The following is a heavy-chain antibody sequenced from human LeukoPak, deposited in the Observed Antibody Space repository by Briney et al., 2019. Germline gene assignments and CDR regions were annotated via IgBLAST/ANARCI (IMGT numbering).Heavy chain of an antibody. CDR3: ARLAGGAGYSYGYVDY. CDR2: IYTSGST. CDR1: GGSISSYY. J-gene: IGHJ4*02. Sequence: SETLSLTCTVSGGSISSYYWSWIRQPPGKGLEWIGYIYTSGSTNYNPSLKSRVTTSVDTSKNQFSLKLSSVTAADTAVYYCARLAGGAGYSYGYVDYWGQGTLVTVSS. D-gene: IGHD5-18*01. V-gene: IGHV4-4*09.